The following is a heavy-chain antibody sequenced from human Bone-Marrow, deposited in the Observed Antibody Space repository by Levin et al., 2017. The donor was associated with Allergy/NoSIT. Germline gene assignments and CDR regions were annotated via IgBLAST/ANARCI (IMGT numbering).Heavy chain of an antibody. J-gene: IGHJ4*02. CDR3: ARPTGVDDY. Sequence: GESLKISCAASGFTFSSYAMHWVRQAPGKGLEWVAVISYDGSNKYYADSVKGRFTISRDNSKNTLYLQMNSLRAEDTAVYYCARPTGVDDYWGQGTLVTVSS. V-gene: IGHV3-30*04. CDR1: GFTFSSYA. CDR2: ISYDGSNK. D-gene: IGHD3-10*01.